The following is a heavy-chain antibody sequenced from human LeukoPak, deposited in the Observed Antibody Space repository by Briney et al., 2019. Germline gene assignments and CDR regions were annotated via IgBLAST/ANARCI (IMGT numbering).Heavy chain of an antibody. J-gene: IGHJ6*02. V-gene: IGHV1-46*01. Sequence: ASVKVSCKASGYTFTSYYMHWVRQAPGQGLAWMGIINPSGGSTSYAQKFQGRVTMTRDTSTSTVYMELSSLRSEDTAVYYCARGCIAAAGYYYYGMDVWGQGTTVTVSS. CDR2: INPSGGST. D-gene: IGHD6-13*01. CDR3: ARGCIAAAGYYYYGMDV. CDR1: GYTFTSYY.